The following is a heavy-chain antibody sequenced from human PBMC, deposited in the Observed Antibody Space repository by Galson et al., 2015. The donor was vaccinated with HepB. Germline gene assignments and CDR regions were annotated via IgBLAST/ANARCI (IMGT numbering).Heavy chain of an antibody. CDR2: IDPSDSYT. Sequence: QSGAEVKKPGESLRISCKGSGYSFTSYWISWVRQMPGKGLEWMGRIDPSDSYTNYSPSFQGHVTISADKSISTAYLQWSSLKASDTAMYYCARSGYDNFYYYYGMDVWGQGTTVTVSS. CDR1: GYSFTSYW. V-gene: IGHV5-10-1*01. CDR3: ARSGYDNFYYYYGMDV. D-gene: IGHD5-12*01. J-gene: IGHJ6*02.